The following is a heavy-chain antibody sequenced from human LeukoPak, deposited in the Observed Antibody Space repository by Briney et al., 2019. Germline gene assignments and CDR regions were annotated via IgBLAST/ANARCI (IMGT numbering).Heavy chain of an antibody. J-gene: IGHJ4*02. V-gene: IGHV3-21*01. D-gene: IGHD2-2*01. CDR2: NSTRSSYI. CDR3: ARDRKRDCSSTSCPRGAGY. CDR1: GFTFSSYS. Sequence: PGGSLRLTCAASGFTFSSYSMNWVRQAPGKGLEWVSSNSTRSSYIYYADSVKGRFTISRDNAKNSLYLQMNSLRAEDTAVYYCARDRKRDCSSTSCPRGAGYWGQGTLVTVSS.